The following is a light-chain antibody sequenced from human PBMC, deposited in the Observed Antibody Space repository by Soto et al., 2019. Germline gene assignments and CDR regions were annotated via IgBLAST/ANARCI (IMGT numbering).Light chain of an antibody. V-gene: IGLV2-14*03. Sequence: QSVLTQPASVSGSPGQSITISCTGTSSDIGAYNFVSWYQQHPGKAPKLMLYDVNIRPSGVSNRFSGSKSGNTASLTISGLQAEYEADSYCTSWTTSTTMIFGGGTKVTVL. CDR2: DVN. CDR3: TSWTTSTTMI. CDR1: SSDIGAYNF. J-gene: IGLJ2*01.